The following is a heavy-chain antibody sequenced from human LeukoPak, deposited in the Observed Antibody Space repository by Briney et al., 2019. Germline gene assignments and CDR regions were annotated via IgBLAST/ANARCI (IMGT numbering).Heavy chain of an antibody. J-gene: IGHJ4*02. Sequence: ALVKVSCKASGYTFTDFGVSWVRQAPGQGFEWMGWISAYNGNTNYVQKFQGRVTMTTDISTSTAYMELRSLRSDDTAVFYCVRDLGIDTSMIFFDYWGQGTRVTVSS. V-gene: IGHV1-18*01. CDR2: ISAYNGNT. CDR1: GYTFTDFG. D-gene: IGHD5-18*01. CDR3: VRDLGIDTSMIFFDY.